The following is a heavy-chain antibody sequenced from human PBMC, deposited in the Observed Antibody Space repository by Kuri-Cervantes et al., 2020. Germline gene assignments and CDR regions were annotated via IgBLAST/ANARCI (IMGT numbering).Heavy chain of an antibody. V-gene: IGHV3-53*05. D-gene: IGHD3-10*01. CDR1: GFTVSSNY. CDR2: IYSGGSA. CDR3: AKDCLDYYGSGSSNGMDV. J-gene: IGHJ6*02. Sequence: GGSLRLSCAAFGFTVSSNYMSWVRQAPGKGLEWVSVIYSGGSAYYADSVKGRFTISRDNSKNTLYLQMNSLRAEDTAVYYCAKDCLDYYGSGSSNGMDVWGQGTTVTVSS.